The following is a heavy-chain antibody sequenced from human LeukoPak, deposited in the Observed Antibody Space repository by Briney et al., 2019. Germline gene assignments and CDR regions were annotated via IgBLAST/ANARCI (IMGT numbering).Heavy chain of an antibody. CDR1: GYTFTSYG. Sequence: ASVKVSYKASGYTFTSYGISWVRQAPGQGLEWMGWISAYNGNTNYAQKLQGRVTMTTDTSTSTAYMELRSLRSDDTAVYYCARESGIVGSTGGDYWGQGTLVTVSS. J-gene: IGHJ4*02. CDR2: ISAYNGNT. V-gene: IGHV1-18*01. D-gene: IGHD1-26*01. CDR3: ARESGIVGSTGGDY.